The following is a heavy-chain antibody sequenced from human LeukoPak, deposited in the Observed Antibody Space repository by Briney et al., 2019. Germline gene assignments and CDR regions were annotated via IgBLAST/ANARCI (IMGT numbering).Heavy chain of an antibody. D-gene: IGHD1-26*01. Sequence: GGSLRLSCAASGFTFSSSAMSWVRQAPGKGLEWVSAISNNGGYTYYADSVQGRFTISRDNSKSTLCLQMNSLRAEDTAVYYCAKDKWELQYYFDYWGQGTLVTVSS. CDR2: ISNNGGYT. CDR1: GFTFSSSA. J-gene: IGHJ4*02. CDR3: AKDKWELQYYFDY. V-gene: IGHV3-23*01.